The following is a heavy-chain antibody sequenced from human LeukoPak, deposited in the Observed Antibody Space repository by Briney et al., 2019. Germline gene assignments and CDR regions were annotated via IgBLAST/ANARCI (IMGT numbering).Heavy chain of an antibody. Sequence: SETLSLTCTVSGGSISVYYWSWIRQPAGKGLEWIGRIYTSGSTNYNPSLKSRVTMSVDTSKNQFSLKLSSVTAADTAVYYCARASPTTNKGAYGWFDPWGQGTLVTVSS. CDR1: GGSISVYY. CDR2: IYTSGST. V-gene: IGHV4-4*07. J-gene: IGHJ5*02. CDR3: ARASPTTNKGAYGWFDP. D-gene: IGHD1-14*01.